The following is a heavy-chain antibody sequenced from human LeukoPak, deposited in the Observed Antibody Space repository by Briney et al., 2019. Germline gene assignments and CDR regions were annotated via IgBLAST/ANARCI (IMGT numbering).Heavy chain of an antibody. CDR2: ISYDGNNK. J-gene: IGHJ4*02. CDR3: AKDPTHFRVWDNYDSINLSK. Sequence: GGSLRLSCAASGFTFSSSAMHWVRQAPGKGLEWVAVISYDGNNKYYADSVKGRFIISRDNSKNTLYLQMNSLRAEDTAVYYCAKDPTHFRVWDNYDSINLSKWGQGTLVTVSS. D-gene: IGHD3-22*01. CDR1: GFTFSSSA. V-gene: IGHV3-30*04.